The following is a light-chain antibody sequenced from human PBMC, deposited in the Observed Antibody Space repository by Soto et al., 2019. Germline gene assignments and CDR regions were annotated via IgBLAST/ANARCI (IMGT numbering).Light chain of an antibody. CDR3: QSYDSSLSGSV. V-gene: IGLV1-40*01. J-gene: IGLJ2*01. CDR2: GHS. Sequence: QYVLTQPPSVSGAPGQRVTISCTGSSSNIGAGYDVHWYQQLPGTAPKLLIYGHSNRPSGVPDRFSGSKSGTSASLAITGLQAEDEADYYCQSYDSSLSGSVFGGGTKLT. CDR1: SSNIGAGYD.